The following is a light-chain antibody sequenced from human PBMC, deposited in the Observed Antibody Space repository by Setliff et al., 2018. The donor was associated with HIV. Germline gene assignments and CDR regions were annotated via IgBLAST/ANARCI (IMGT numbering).Light chain of an antibody. CDR1: SSNIGSNS. J-gene: IGLJ1*01. CDR2: DNN. CDR3: GAWDGSLSAYI. Sequence: QSALTQPPSLSAAARQKVTISCSGRSSNIGSNSLSWYQQLPGTAPRLLIFDNNRRPSGIPARFSGSKSGTSATLSIAGLQTGDEATYYCGAWDGSLSAYIFGTGTKVTVL. V-gene: IGLV1-51*01.